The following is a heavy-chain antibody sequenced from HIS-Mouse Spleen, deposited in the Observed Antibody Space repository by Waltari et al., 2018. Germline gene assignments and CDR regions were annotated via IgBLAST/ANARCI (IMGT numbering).Heavy chain of an antibody. V-gene: IGHV3-53*01. Sequence: EVQLVESGGGLIQPGGSLRLSCAASGFTVSSNYMSWVRQAPGKGLEWVSVVYRGGSTYSAESMKGRFTISRDNSKNTLYLQMNSLRAEDTAVYYCARDVRGGYNYWYFDLWGRGTLVTVSS. D-gene: IGHD5-12*01. CDR3: ARDVRGGYNYWYFDL. CDR1: GFTVSSNY. J-gene: IGHJ2*01. CDR2: VYRGGST.